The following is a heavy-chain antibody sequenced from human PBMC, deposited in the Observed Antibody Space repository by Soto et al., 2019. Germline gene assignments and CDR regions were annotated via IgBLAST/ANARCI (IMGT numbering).Heavy chain of an antibody. CDR1: GFTFGTYA. J-gene: IGHJ4*02. CDR2: ISGRGTT. V-gene: IGHV3-23*01. CDR3: VTDSSSGYFEY. Sequence: GGSLRLSCAASGFTFGTYAMSWVRQAPGKGLEWVSGISGRGTTFYADSVKGRFTISRDNSKNTVHLEMNNLRAEDMAFYYCVTDSSSGYFEYWGQGTQVTVSS. D-gene: IGHD6-6*01.